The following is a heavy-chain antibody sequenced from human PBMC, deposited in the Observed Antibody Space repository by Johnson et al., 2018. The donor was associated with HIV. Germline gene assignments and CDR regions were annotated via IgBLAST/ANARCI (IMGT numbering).Heavy chain of an antibody. CDR3: ARDQVDRGGAFDI. J-gene: IGHJ3*02. V-gene: IGHV3-30*02. CDR1: GFTFSDYV. CDR2: IRFDGSNK. D-gene: IGHD5-12*01. Sequence: QVQLVESGGGVVQPGGSLTLSCAASGFTFSDYVMHWVRQAPGKGLEWVAFIRFDGSNKYYAKSVTGRFTISRDNSKNTLYLQMNSLTSDDTAVYYCARDQVDRGGAFDIWGQGTMVTVSS.